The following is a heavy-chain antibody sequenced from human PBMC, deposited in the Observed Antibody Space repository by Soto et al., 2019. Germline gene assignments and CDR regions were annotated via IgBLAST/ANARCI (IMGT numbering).Heavy chain of an antibody. J-gene: IGHJ6*02. Sequence: EVQLVETGGGLIQPGGSLRLSCAASGFTVSSNYMSWVRQAPGKGLEWVSVIYSGGSTYYADSVKGRFTISRDNSKKTLYLHMNSLRAEDTAVYYCARGKGYYYGMDVWGQGTTVTVSS. CDR3: ARGKGYYYGMDV. CDR1: GFTVSSNY. D-gene: IGHD6-13*01. V-gene: IGHV3-53*02. CDR2: IYSGGST.